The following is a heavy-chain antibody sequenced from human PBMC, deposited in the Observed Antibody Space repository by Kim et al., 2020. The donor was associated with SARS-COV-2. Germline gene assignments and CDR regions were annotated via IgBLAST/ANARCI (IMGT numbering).Heavy chain of an antibody. CDR2: ITHTGST. Sequence: SETLSLTCAVYSASFSDYYWSWIRQPPGKGLEWIGEITHTGSTTYNPSLRSRVTISVDTSKNQFILKLSSVTAADTAVYYCAKGKGFLTDYNPSNWLDPWGQGTLVSVSS. CDR3: AKGKGFLTDYNPSNWLDP. J-gene: IGHJ5*02. D-gene: IGHD3-9*01. V-gene: IGHV4-34*01. CDR1: SASFSDYY.